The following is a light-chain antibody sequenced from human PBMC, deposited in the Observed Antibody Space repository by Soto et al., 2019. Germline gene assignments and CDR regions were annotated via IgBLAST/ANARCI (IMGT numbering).Light chain of an antibody. CDR1: QSFRGL. CDR2: DAY. J-gene: IGKJ5*01. V-gene: IGKV3-11*01. CDR3: QQRHMWPIT. Sequence: EVVLTQSPVTLSLSPVETATLSCRASQSFRGLLAWYQQKPGQSPRLLIYDAYNMATGIPPRFSGSGSGTDFTLTISSLEPEDSAVYYCQQRHMWPITFGQGTRLEIK.